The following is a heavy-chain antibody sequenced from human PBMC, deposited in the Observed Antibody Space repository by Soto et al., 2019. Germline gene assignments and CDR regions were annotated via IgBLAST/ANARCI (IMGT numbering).Heavy chain of an antibody. Sequence: ASVKVSCKASGGTFSSYTISWVRQAPGQGLEWMGRIIPILGIANYAQKFQGRVTITADKSTSTAYMELSSLRSEDTAVYYCASDMFKDILTADREAFDIWGQGTMVTVSS. J-gene: IGHJ3*02. CDR2: IIPILGIA. CDR3: ASDMFKDILTADREAFDI. CDR1: GGTFSSYT. D-gene: IGHD3-9*01. V-gene: IGHV1-69*02.